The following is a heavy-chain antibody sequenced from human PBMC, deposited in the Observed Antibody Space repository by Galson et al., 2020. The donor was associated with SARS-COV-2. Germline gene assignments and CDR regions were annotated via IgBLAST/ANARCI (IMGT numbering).Heavy chain of an antibody. CDR1: GFTFSSYS. V-gene: IGHV3-21*01. J-gene: IGHJ6*03. CDR3: ARAFNHGYMDV. CDR2: ISSSSSYI. Sequence: GESLKISCAASGFTFSSYSMNWVRQAPGKGLEWVSSISSSSSYIYYADSVKGRFTISRDNAKNSLYLQMNSLRAEDTAVYYCARAFNHGYMDVWGKGTTVTVSS.